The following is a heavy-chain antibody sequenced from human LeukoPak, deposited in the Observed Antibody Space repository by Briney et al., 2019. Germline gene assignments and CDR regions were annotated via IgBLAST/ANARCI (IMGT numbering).Heavy chain of an antibody. D-gene: IGHD2-8*01. Sequence: VKVSCKASGYPFTSYGISWVRQAPGQGLEWMGWISAYNGNTNYAQNLQGRVTMTTDTSTSTAYMELRSLRSDDTAVYYCAREGEVYDYFDYWGQGTLVTVSS. V-gene: IGHV1-18*01. CDR3: AREGEVYDYFDY. CDR1: GYPFTSYG. J-gene: IGHJ4*02. CDR2: ISAYNGNT.